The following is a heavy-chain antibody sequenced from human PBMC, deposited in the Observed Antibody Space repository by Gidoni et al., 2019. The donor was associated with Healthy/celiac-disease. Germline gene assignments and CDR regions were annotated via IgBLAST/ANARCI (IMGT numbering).Heavy chain of an antibody. CDR2: ISYDGSNK. J-gene: IGHJ4*02. CDR3: AKGTYYYDV. V-gene: IGHV3-30*18. Sequence: QVQLVESGGGVVQPGRSLRLSCAASGFTFSSYGMHWVRQAPGKGLEWVAVISYDGSNKYYADSVKGRFTISRDNSKNTLYLQMNSLRAEDTAVYYCAKGTYYYDVWGQGTLVTVSS. CDR1: GFTFSSYG. D-gene: IGHD3-22*01.